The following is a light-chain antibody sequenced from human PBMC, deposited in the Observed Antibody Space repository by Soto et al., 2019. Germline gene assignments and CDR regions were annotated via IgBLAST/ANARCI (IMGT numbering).Light chain of an antibody. CDR3: QQYGSSPT. Sequence: EIVLTQSPGTLSLSPGERATLSCRASQSVSSSYLAWYQQKPGQAPRLLIYGASNRATGLPDRFSGSGSGTDFTLTISRLEPEDFAVYYCQQYGSSPTFGQGTKVDIK. V-gene: IGKV3-20*01. J-gene: IGKJ1*01. CDR2: GAS. CDR1: QSVSSSY.